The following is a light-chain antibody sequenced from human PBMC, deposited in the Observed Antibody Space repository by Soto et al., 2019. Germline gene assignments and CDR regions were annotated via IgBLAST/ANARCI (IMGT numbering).Light chain of an antibody. CDR2: GAS. Sequence: EIVLTQSPGTLSWSPGERATLSCRASQSVSSSYLAWYQQKPGQAPRLIIYGASDRATGIPDRFSGSGSGTDFTLTISRLEPEDFAVYYCQQYGSSPYTFGQGTKLEIK. V-gene: IGKV3-20*01. CDR1: QSVSSSY. J-gene: IGKJ2*01. CDR3: QQYGSSPYT.